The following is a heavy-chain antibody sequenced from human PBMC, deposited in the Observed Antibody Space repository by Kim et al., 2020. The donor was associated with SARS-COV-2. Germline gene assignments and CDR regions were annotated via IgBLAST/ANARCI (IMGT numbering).Heavy chain of an antibody. Sequence: SETLSLTCTVSGGSINGGAFYWGWVRQHPGKGLEWIGYIYFSGTTYYNPSLQSRVTISVDTSKNQVPLQLSSVTAADSAIYYCTRDRDLYCGGDCCGMDVWGQGTTVIVSS. D-gene: IGHD2-21*02. CDR3: TRDRDLYCGGDCCGMDV. J-gene: IGHJ6*02. V-gene: IGHV4-31*03. CDR2: IYFSGTT. CDR1: GGSINGGAFY.